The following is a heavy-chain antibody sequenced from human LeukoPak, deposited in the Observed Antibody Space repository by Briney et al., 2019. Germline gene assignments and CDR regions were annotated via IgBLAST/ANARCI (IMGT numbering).Heavy chain of an antibody. D-gene: IGHD4-17*01. CDR2: IYYSGST. CDR3: ARESTVTDAFDI. J-gene: IGHJ3*02. Sequence: PSETLSLTCTVSGGSISSGGYYWSWIRQHPGMGLEWIGYIYYSGSTYYNPSLKSRVTISVDTSKNQFSLKLSSVTAADTAVYYCARESTVTDAFDIWGQGTMVTVSS. V-gene: IGHV4-31*03. CDR1: GGSISSGGYY.